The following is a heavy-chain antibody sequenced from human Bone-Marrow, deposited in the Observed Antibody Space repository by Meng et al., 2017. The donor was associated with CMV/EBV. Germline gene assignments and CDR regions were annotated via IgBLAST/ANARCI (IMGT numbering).Heavy chain of an antibody. D-gene: IGHD3-3*01. CDR3: ASSKGFWSGFEDYFDY. CDR1: GFTFSSYS. CDR2: ISSSSSTI. Sequence: GGSLRLSCAASGFTFSSYSMNWVRQAPGKGLEWVSYISSSSSTIYHADSVKGRFTISRDNAKNSLYLQMNSLGAEDTAVYYCASSKGFWSGFEDYFDYWGRGTLVTVSS. V-gene: IGHV3-48*04. J-gene: IGHJ4*02.